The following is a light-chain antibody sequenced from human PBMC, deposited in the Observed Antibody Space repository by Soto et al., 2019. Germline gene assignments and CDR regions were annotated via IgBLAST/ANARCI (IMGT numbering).Light chain of an antibody. CDR2: GAS. V-gene: IGKV3-15*01. J-gene: IGKJ1*01. Sequence: EIVMTQSPATLSVSPGERATLSCRASQSISGNLAWYQQKPGQAPRLLIFGASTRATGIPARFSGSGSGTEFTLTISSLQSEDFAVYYCQQYNNWPRTFGQGTKVDIK. CDR1: QSISGN. CDR3: QQYNNWPRT.